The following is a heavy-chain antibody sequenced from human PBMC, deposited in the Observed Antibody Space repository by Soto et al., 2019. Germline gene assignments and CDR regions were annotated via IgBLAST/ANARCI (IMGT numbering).Heavy chain of an antibody. CDR2: ISSSSSTI. V-gene: IGHV3-48*02. CDR3: AREGGNLNWFDP. J-gene: IGHJ5*02. CDR1: GFTVSSYS. D-gene: IGHD1-26*01. Sequence: EVQLVESGGGLVQHGGSMRLSCAASGFTVSSYSMNWVRQAPGKGLEWVSYISSSSSTIYYADSVKGRFTISRDNAKNALYLQMNSLRDEDTAVYYCAREGGNLNWFDPWGQGTLVTVSS.